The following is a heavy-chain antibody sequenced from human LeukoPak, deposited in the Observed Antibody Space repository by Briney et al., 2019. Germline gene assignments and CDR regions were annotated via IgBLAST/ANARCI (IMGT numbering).Heavy chain of an antibody. V-gene: IGHV5-51*01. CDR1: GYSFTSYW. CDR2: IYPGDSDT. J-gene: IGHJ4*02. Sequence: GESLKISCKGSGYSFTSYWIGWVRQMPGKGLEWMGIIYPGDSDTRYSPSFQGQVTISADKSISTAYLQWSSLKASDTAMYYCARFVYCSGGSCCSGLDYWGQGTLVTVSS. CDR3: ARFVYCSGGSCCSGLDY. D-gene: IGHD2-15*01.